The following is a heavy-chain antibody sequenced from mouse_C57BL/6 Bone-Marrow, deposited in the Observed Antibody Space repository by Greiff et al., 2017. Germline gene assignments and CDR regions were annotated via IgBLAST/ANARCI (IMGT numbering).Heavy chain of an antibody. CDR2: LYPRDGST. CDR3: ARDYGSSDWYFDV. V-gene: IGHV1-85*01. CDR1: GYTFTSYD. D-gene: IGHD1-1*01. Sequence: VHLVESGPELVKPGASVKLSCKASGYTFTSYDINWVKQRPGQGLEWIGWLYPRDGSTKYNEKFKGKATLTVDTSSSTAYLELHSLTSEDSAVYFCARDYGSSDWYFDVWGTGTTVTVSS. J-gene: IGHJ1*03.